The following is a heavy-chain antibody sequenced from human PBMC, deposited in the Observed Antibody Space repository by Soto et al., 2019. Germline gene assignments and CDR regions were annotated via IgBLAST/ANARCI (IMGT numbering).Heavy chain of an antibody. V-gene: IGHV1-69*13. J-gene: IGHJ4*02. D-gene: IGHD6-6*01. CDR2: IIPIFGTA. CDR1: GGTYSSYA. Sequence: SVKVSCKASGGTYSSYAISWVRQAPGQGLEWMGGIIPIFGTANYAQKFQGRVTITADESTSTAYMELSSLRSEDTAVYYCATQLRSIAARPLDYWGQGTLVTVSS. CDR3: ATQLRSIAARPLDY.